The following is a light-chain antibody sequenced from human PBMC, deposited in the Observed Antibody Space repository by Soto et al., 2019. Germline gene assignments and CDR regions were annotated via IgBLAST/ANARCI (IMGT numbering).Light chain of an antibody. CDR1: RNIATS. J-gene: IGKJ4*01. V-gene: IGKV1-39*01. Sequence: DIQMTQSPSSLSASVGDRVAITCRASRNIATSLNWYQRKPGKAPNLLIYAASSLQSGVPSRFSGSGSGTDFTLTIRSLQPEEFATYYRQQSYTTPLTFGGGTKVDIK. CDR2: AAS. CDR3: QQSYTTPLT.